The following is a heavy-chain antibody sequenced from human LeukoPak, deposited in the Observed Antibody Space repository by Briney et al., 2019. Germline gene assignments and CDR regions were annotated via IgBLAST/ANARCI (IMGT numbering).Heavy chain of an antibody. CDR1: GFSLSTSGVG. V-gene: IGHV2-5*01. CDR3: AHRLPDCSGGSCYSPFDY. D-gene: IGHD2-15*01. CDR2: IYWNDDK. Sequence: ESGPTLVNPTQTLTLTCTFSGFSLSTSGVGVGWIRQLPGKALEWLALIYWNDDKRYSPSLKSRLTITKDTSKNQVVLTMTNMDPVDTATYYCAHRLPDCSGGSCYSPFDYWGQGTLVTVSS. J-gene: IGHJ4*02.